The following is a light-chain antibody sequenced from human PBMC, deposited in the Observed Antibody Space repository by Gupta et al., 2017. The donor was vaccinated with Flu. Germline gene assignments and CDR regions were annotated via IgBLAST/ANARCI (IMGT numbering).Light chain of an antibody. CDR2: WGS. CDR3: MQGVQTWT. CDR1: QSLLDSNGNNY. Sequence: PVTPGEPASISCRSSQSLLDSNGNNYLDWYLQKPGQSPQLLIYWGSKRAYGVPDRFSGSGSGTDFTLKSSRGEAEDVGVYYCMQGVQTWTFGQGTKVEIK. V-gene: IGKV2-28*01. J-gene: IGKJ1*01.